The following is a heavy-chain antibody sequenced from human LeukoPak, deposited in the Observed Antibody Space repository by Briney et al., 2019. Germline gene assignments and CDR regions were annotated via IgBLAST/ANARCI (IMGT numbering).Heavy chain of an antibody. V-gene: IGHV4-34*01. CDR2: INHSGST. CDR1: GGSFSGYY. CDR3: AREIGYYYDSSGYYHYSYYFDY. D-gene: IGHD3-22*01. J-gene: IGHJ4*02. Sequence: SETLSLTCAVYGGSFSGYYWSWIRQPPGKGLEWIGEINHSGSTNYNPSLKSRVTISVDTSKNQFSLKLSSVTAADTAVYYCAREIGYYYDSSGYYHYSYYFDYWGQGTLVTVPS.